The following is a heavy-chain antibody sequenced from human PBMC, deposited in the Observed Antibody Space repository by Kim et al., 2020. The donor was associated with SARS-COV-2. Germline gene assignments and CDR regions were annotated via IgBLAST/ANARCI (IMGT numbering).Heavy chain of an antibody. Sequence: GGSLRLSCAASGFTFSISAMHWVRQAPGKGLEWVAGIRYEGSNKYYADSVKGRFTISRDNSKNTLYLQMNSLRAEDTAVYYCSKASGAKQLVRFAFDYWGQGTLVTVSS. CDR1: GFTFSISA. D-gene: IGHD6-6*01. CDR3: SKASGAKQLVRFAFDY. V-gene: IGHV3-33*06. J-gene: IGHJ4*02. CDR2: IRYEGSNK.